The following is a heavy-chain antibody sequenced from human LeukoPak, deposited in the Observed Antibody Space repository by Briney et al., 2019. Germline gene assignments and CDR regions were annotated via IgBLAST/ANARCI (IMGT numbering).Heavy chain of an antibody. CDR3: ARFPYYDGSGYYHSRAFDI. CDR2: IIPIFGTA. D-gene: IGHD3-22*01. J-gene: IGHJ3*02. CDR1: GGTFSSYA. Sequence: ASVKVSCKASGGTFSSYAISWVRQAPGQGLEWMGGIIPIFGTANYAQKFQGRVTITADESMSTAYMELSSLRSEDTAVYYCARFPYYDGSGYYHSRAFDIWGQGTMVTVSS. V-gene: IGHV1-69*01.